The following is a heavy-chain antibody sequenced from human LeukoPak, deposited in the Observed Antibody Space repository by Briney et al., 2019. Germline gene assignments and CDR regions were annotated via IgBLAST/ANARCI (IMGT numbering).Heavy chain of an antibody. CDR2: ISGSGGST. D-gene: IGHD4-17*01. V-gene: IGHV3-23*01. CDR1: GFTFSSYA. Sequence: GGSLRLSCAASGFTFSSYAMSWARQAPGKGLEWVSAISGSGGSTYYADSVKGRFTISRDNSKNTLYLQMNSLRAEDTAVYYCAKYGFVNYYYGMNVWGQGTTVTVSS. J-gene: IGHJ6*02. CDR3: AKYGFVNYYYGMNV.